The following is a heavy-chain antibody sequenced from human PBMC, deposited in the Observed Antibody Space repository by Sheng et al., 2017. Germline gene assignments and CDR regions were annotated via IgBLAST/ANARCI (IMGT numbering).Heavy chain of an antibody. J-gene: IGHJ4*02. Sequence: EVQLVESGGGLVQPGGSLRVSCAASGFTFSTYRMHWVRQAPGKGLVWVSHINNRGSSTNYADSVKGHXPSPETNAKNTLYLQMNSLRAEDTAVYYCAKRFVQTTSCYRYWGQGTLVTVSS. CDR3: AKRFVQTTSCYRY. CDR1: GFTFSTYR. D-gene: IGHD2-2*01. V-gene: IGHV3-74*01. CDR2: INNRGSST.